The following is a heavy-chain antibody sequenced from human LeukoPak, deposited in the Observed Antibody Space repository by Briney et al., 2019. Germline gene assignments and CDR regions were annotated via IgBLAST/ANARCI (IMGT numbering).Heavy chain of an antibody. V-gene: IGHV4-59*01. CDR3: ARESGDYVQYYYGMDV. D-gene: IGHD4-17*01. Sequence: SETLPLTCTVSGGSISTYYWSWIRQPPGKRLEWIGYIYYSGSTNYNPSLKSRVTISVDTSKNRFSLKLSSVTAADTAVYYCARESGDYVQYYYGMDVWGQGTTVTVSS. J-gene: IGHJ6*02. CDR2: IYYSGST. CDR1: GGSISTYY.